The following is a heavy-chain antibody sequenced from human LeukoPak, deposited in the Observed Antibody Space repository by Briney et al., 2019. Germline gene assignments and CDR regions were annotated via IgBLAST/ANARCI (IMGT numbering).Heavy chain of an antibody. Sequence: SSETLSLTCTVSGYSISSGYYWGWIRQPAGKGLEWIGRIYTSGSTNYNPSLKSRVTMSVDTSKNQFSLKLSSVTAADTAVYYCARDLASYYDFWSGRNWFDPWGQGTLVTVSS. CDR1: GYSISSGYY. J-gene: IGHJ5*02. D-gene: IGHD3-3*01. CDR3: ARDLASYYDFWSGRNWFDP. CDR2: IYTSGST. V-gene: IGHV4-4*07.